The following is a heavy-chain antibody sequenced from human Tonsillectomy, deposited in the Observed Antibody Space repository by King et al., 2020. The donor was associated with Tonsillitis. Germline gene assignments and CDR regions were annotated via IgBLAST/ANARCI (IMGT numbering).Heavy chain of an antibody. V-gene: IGHV3-21*01. CDR1: GFTFSSYS. J-gene: IGHJ3*02. D-gene: IGHD6-19*01. Sequence: VQLVESGGGLVKPGGSLRLSCAASGFTFSSYSMNWVRQAPGKGLEWVSSISSSSSYIYYAHSVKGRFTISRDNAKNSRYWQMKSLRAEDTAVYYCARRRGWAGDDAFDIWGQGTMVTVSS. CDR3: ARRRGWAGDDAFDI. CDR2: ISSSSSYI.